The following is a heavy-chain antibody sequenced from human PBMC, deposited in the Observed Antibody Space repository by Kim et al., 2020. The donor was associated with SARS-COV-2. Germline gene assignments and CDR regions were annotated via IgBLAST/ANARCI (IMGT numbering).Heavy chain of an antibody. V-gene: IGHV4-4*07. J-gene: IGHJ4*02. CDR3: ARNYGYGSGIFYSY. D-gene: IGHD3-10*01. Sequence: TPSLKSGVAMSVDTAKNQFSLELSSVSAADTAVYYCARNYGYGSGIFYSYWGQGILVTVSS.